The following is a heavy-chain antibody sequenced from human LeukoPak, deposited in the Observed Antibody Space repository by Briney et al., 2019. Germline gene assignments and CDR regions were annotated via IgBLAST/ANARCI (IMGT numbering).Heavy chain of an antibody. V-gene: IGHV4-34*01. D-gene: IGHD5-12*01. CDR3: ARGLGRHKWLRREFGAFDI. CDR2: INHSGST. J-gene: IGHJ3*02. Sequence: SETLSLTCAVYGGSFSGYYWSWIRQPPGKGLEWIGEINHSGSTNYNPSLKSRVTISVDTSKNQFSLKLSSVTAADTAVYYCARGLGRHKWLRREFGAFDIWGQGTMVTVSS. CDR1: GGSFSGYY.